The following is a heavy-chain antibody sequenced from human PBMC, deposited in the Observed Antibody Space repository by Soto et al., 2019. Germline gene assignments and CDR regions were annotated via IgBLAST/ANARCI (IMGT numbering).Heavy chain of an antibody. Sequence: SGPTLVNPTETLTLTCTVSGFSLSNARMGVSWIRQPPGKALEWLAHIFSNDEKSYSTSLKSRLTISKDTSKSQVVLTMTNMDPVDTATYYCARITMVREVIIIDYWGQGTLVTVSS. CDR3: ARITMVREVIIIDY. V-gene: IGHV2-26*01. CDR1: GFSLSNARMG. J-gene: IGHJ4*02. CDR2: IFSNDEK. D-gene: IGHD3-10*01.